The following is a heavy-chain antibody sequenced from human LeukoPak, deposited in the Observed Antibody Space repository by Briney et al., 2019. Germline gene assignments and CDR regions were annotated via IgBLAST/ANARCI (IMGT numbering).Heavy chain of an antibody. V-gene: IGHV3-30*04. D-gene: IGHD3-10*02. J-gene: IGHJ6*04. Sequence: GGSLRLSCVASGFSFSSYAMHWVRQAPGKGLEWMAAISSDGSNDYYADSVKGRFTISRDNAKNSLYPQMNSLRAEDTAVYYCAELGITMIGGVWGKGTTVTISS. CDR2: ISSDGSND. CDR1: GFSFSSYA. CDR3: AELGITMIGGV.